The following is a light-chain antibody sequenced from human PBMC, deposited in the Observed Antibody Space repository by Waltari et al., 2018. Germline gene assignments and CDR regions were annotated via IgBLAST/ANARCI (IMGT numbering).Light chain of an antibody. CDR1: QSVTSNY. J-gene: IGKJ1*01. CDR2: GAS. V-gene: IGKV3-20*01. Sequence: EIVLTQSPGTLSLSPGGRATLSCRASQSVTSNYLAWYQQKPGQAPRLLMLGASTRATGIPDRFSGSGSGTDFTLTISRLEPEDFAVYYCQKYGTSPRTFGQGTKVEIK. CDR3: QKYGTSPRT.